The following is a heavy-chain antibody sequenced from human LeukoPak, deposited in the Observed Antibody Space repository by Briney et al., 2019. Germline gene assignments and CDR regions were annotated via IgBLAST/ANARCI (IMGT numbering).Heavy chain of an antibody. CDR2: IIPIFGTA. CDR3: ARAHAYYDFWSGPNWFDP. CDR1: GGTFSSYA. Sequence: ASVKVSCKASGGTFSSYAISWVRQPPGQGLEWMGGIIPIFGTANYAQKFQGRVTITTDESTSTAYMELSSLRSEDTAVYYCARAHAYYDFWSGPNWFDPWGQGTLVTVSS. V-gene: IGHV1-69*05. D-gene: IGHD3-3*01. J-gene: IGHJ5*02.